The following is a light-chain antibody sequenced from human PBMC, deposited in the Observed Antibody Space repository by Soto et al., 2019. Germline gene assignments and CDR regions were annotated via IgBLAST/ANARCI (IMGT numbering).Light chain of an antibody. J-gene: IGLJ2*01. CDR3: SSYTSSSTPVL. Sequence: QSVLTQPASVSGSPGQSITISCTGTSSDVAFYNYVSWYQHHPGKAPKLMIYDVSNRPSGVSNRFSGSKSANTASLTISGLQAEDEADYYCSSYTSSSTPVLFGGGTKLTVL. CDR2: DVS. CDR1: SSDVAFYNY. V-gene: IGLV2-14*03.